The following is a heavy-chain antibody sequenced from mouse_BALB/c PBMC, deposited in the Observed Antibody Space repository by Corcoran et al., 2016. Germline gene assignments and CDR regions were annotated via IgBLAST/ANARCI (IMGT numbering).Heavy chain of an antibody. V-gene: IGHV9-3-1*01. D-gene: IGHD2-10*01. CDR2: INTYTGEP. CDR3: ARTYPVSYAMDY. CDR1: GYTFTNYG. J-gene: IGHJ4*01. Sequence: QIQLVQSGPELKKPGETVKISCKASGYTFTNYGMNWVKQAPGKGLKWMGWINTYTGEPTYADDFKGRFAFYLETSASTAYLQINNLKNEDTATYFCARTYPVSYAMDYWGQGTSVTVSS.